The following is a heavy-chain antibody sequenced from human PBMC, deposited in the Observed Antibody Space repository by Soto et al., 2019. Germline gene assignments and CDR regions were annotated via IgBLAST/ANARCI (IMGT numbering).Heavy chain of an antibody. J-gene: IGHJ4*02. CDR1: GFIFSDHY. V-gene: IGHV3-72*01. CDR2: IRNKANSYTT. Sequence: PGGSLRVSCAASGFIFSDHYMDWGRQAPGKGLEWVGHIRNKANSYTTKYAASVKGRFTISRDDSKNSLYLQIKSLKTEDTAVYYCATGPAHYDFWSGYYPFDYWGQGTLVTVSS. CDR3: ATGPAHYDFWSGYYPFDY. D-gene: IGHD3-3*01.